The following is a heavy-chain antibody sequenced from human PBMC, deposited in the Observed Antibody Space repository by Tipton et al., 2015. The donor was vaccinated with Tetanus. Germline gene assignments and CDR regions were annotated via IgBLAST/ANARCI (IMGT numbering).Heavy chain of an antibody. Sequence: SLRLSCAASGFTFDDYAMHWVRQAPGKGLEWVSSISWNSGSIGYADSVKGRFTISRDDAKNSLYLQMNSLRAEDTALYYCAKDNGPVVPAAMWYGMDVWGQGTTVTVSS. V-gene: IGHV3-9*01. J-gene: IGHJ6*02. D-gene: IGHD2-2*01. CDR1: GFTFDDYA. CDR2: ISWNSGSI. CDR3: AKDNGPVVPAAMWYGMDV.